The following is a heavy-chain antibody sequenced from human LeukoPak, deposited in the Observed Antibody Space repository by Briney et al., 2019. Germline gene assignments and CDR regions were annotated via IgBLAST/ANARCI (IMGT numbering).Heavy chain of an antibody. CDR1: GYKFTNYW. J-gene: IGHJ3*02. Sequence: GESLMISCKGSGYKFTNYWIAWVRQMPGQGLEWLGIIYPRDSDTRYGPSFQGQVTISADKSIDTAYLQWSSLKASDTAMYYCARSGVSNAFDIWGQGTMVTVSS. D-gene: IGHD3-10*01. CDR3: ARSGVSNAFDI. CDR2: IYPRDSDT. V-gene: IGHV5-51*01.